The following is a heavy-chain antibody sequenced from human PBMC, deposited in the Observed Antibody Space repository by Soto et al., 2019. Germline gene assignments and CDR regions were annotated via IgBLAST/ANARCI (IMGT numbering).Heavy chain of an antibody. Sequence: EVQLLESGGGLVQPGGSLRLSCAASGFTFSSYAMAWVRQAPGKGLEWVSTISGSGGRTYHADSVKGRFTISRDNSKNTLYLQMNRLRAEDTAVYYCAKDPSMVRGVIHYYYDGMDVWGQGTTVTVSS. CDR2: ISGSGGRT. J-gene: IGHJ6*02. V-gene: IGHV3-23*01. CDR3: AKDPSMVRGVIHYYYDGMDV. D-gene: IGHD3-10*01. CDR1: GFTFSSYA.